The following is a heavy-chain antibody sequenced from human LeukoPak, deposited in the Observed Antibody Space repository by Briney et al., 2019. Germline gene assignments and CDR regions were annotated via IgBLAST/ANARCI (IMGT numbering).Heavy chain of an antibody. CDR2: INPNSGGT. D-gene: IGHD3-22*01. CDR1: GYTFTGYY. Sequence: ASVKVSCKASGYTFTGYYIHWVRQAPGQGLEWMGWINPNSGGTNYAQKFQGRVTMTRDTSISTAYMELSRLRSDDTAVYYCARGLDYYDSSGYPIRYFDYWGQGTLVTVSS. V-gene: IGHV1-2*02. J-gene: IGHJ4*02. CDR3: ARGLDYYDSSGYPIRYFDY.